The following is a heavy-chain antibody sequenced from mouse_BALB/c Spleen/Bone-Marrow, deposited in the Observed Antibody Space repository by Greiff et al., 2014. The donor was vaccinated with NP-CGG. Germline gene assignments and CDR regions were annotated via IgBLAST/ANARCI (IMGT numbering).Heavy chain of an antibody. CDR3: ALTAKASFGAD. CDR1: GFTFSSYG. J-gene: IGHJ2*01. CDR2: ISSGGSYT. D-gene: IGHD2-13*01. Sequence: VQLKESGGDLVKPGGSLKLSCAASGFTFSSYGMSWVRQTPDKRLEWVATISSGGSYTYYPDSVKGRFTISRDNAKNTLYLQMSRLKAEDTAMYYGALTAKASFGADWGQGTTRTVAA. V-gene: IGHV5-6*01.